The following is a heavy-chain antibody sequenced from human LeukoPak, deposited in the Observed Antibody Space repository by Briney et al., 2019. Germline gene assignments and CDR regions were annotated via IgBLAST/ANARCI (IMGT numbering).Heavy chain of an antibody. V-gene: IGHV4-59*08. D-gene: IGHD3-22*01. CDR1: GGSFSGYY. Sequence: SETLSLTCAVYGGSFSGYYWSWIRQPPGKGLEWIGYIYYSGSTNYNPSLKSRVTISVDTSKNQFSLKLSSVTAADTAVYYCASFPRYYDSSGYTDYWGQGTLVTVSS. CDR3: ASFPRYYDSSGYTDY. J-gene: IGHJ4*02. CDR2: IYYSGST.